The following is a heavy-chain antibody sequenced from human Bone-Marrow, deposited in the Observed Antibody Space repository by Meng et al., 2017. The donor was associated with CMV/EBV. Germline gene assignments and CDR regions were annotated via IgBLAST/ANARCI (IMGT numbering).Heavy chain of an antibody. CDR3: ARAYRNRGLIPLWHYYYYAMDA. V-gene: IGHV1-18*01. CDR2: ISAYNGNT. CDR1: GYTFTSYG. D-gene: IGHD3-16*01. Sequence: ASVKVSCKASGYTFTSYGFSWVRQAPGQGLEWMGWISAYNGNTNSAQKLQGRVTMTTDTSTSTAYMALRSLRSDDTAVYYCARAYRNRGLIPLWHYYYYAMDAWGQGTTVTVSS. J-gene: IGHJ6*02.